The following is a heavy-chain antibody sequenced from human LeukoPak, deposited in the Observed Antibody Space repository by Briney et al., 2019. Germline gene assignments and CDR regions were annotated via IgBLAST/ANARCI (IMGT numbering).Heavy chain of an antibody. Sequence: GGSLRLSCAASGFTFSSYWMSWVRQAPGKGLDWVAVISYDGSSEYYADSVQGRFTVARDNSKNTMYLQMNSLRAEDTAVYYCAKDFRDGYNHPSYYFDSWGQGTLVTVSS. CDR2: ISYDGSSE. D-gene: IGHD5-24*01. V-gene: IGHV3-30*18. CDR1: GFTFSSYW. J-gene: IGHJ4*02. CDR3: AKDFRDGYNHPSYYFDS.